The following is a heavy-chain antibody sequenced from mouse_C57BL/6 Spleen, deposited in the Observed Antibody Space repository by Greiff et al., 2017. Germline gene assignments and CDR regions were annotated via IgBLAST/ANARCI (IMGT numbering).Heavy chain of an antibody. CDR1: GYTFTSYW. V-gene: IGHV1-64*01. J-gene: IGHJ2*01. CDR2: IHPNSGST. CDR3: GWDVGFDY. Sequence: VQLQQPGAELVKPGASVTLSCKASGYTFTSYWMHWVKQRPGQGLEWIGMIHPNSGSTNYNEKFKSKATLTVDKSSSTAYMQLSSLTSEDSAVYYCGWDVGFDYWGQGTTLTVSS. D-gene: IGHD4-1*01.